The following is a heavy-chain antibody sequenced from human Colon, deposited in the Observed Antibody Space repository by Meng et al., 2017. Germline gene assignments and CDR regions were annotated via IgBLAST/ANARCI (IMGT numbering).Heavy chain of an antibody. J-gene: IGHJ4*02. CDR1: GGSVSSGSYY. Sequence: QVQLQESGPGLVRPSETLSLTCTVAGGSVSSGSYYWSWIRQPPGKGLEWIGYIYYTGSTNYNPSLKSRVTISVDTSKNQFSLKLGSVTAADTAVYYCARGPLDYWGQGTLVTVSS. V-gene: IGHV4-61*01. CDR2: IYYTGST. CDR3: ARGPLDY.